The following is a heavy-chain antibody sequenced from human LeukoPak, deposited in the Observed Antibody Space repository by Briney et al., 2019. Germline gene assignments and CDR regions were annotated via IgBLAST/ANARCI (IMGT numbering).Heavy chain of an antibody. D-gene: IGHD1-1*01. CDR1: GGTFSSYA. V-gene: IGHV1-69*06. CDR2: IIPIFGTA. Sequence: ASVKVSCKASGGTFSSYAISWVRQAPGQGLEWMGGIIPIFGTANYAQKFQGRVTITADKSTSTAYMELSSLRSEDTAVYYCARGRDELERAFDYWGQGTLVTVSS. J-gene: IGHJ4*02. CDR3: ARGRDELERAFDY.